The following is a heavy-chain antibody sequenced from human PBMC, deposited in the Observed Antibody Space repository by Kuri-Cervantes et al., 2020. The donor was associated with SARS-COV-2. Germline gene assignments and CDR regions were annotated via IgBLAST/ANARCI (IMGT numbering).Heavy chain of an antibody. D-gene: IGHD1-14*01. CDR1: GFTFSSYS. V-gene: IGHV3-21*01. J-gene: IGHJ6*02. CDR3: ARDRIPLIPGGMDV. CDR2: ISSSSSYI. Sequence: GGSLRLSCAASGFTFSSYSMNWVRQAPGKGLEWVSSISSSSSYIYYADSVKGRFTISRDNAKNSLYLQMNSLRAEDTAVYYCARDRIPLIPGGMDVWGQGTTVTVSS.